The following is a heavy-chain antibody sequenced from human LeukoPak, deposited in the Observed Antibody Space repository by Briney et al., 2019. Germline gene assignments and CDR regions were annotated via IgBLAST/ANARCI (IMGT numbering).Heavy chain of an antibody. J-gene: IGHJ6*03. Sequence: ASVKVSCKASGYTFTGYYMHWVRQAPGQGLEWMGWINPNSGGTNYAQKFQGRVTMTRDTSISTAYMELSRLRSDDTAVYYCARDPTPHYDILAYYMDVWGKGTTVTVSS. CDR1: GYTFTGYY. CDR3: ARDPTPHYDILAYYMDV. D-gene: IGHD3-9*01. CDR2: INPNSGGT. V-gene: IGHV1-2*02.